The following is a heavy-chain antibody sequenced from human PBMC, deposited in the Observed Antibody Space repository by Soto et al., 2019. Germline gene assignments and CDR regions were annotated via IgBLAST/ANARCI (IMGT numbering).Heavy chain of an antibody. CDR3: ASSLRFLEWPFDI. Sequence: ASVKVACKVSGYTLTELSMHWVRQAPGQGLEWKGWISAYNGNTNYAQKLQGRVTMTTDTSTSTAYKELRSLRSDDTAVYYCASSLRFLEWPFDIWGQGTMVTISS. J-gene: IGHJ3*02. D-gene: IGHD3-3*01. V-gene: IGHV1-18*01. CDR2: ISAYNGNT. CDR1: GYTLTELS.